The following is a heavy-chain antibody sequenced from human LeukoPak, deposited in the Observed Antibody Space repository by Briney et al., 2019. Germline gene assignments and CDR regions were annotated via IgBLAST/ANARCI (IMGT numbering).Heavy chain of an antibody. Sequence: PGGSLRLSCAASGFTFNTYAMTWVRQAPGKGLEWVSSMSGASGNTYYADSVKGRFTISRDSSKNMLYLQMNSLRAEDTAVYYCAKRGESGSSKRPPDYWGQGTLVTVSS. D-gene: IGHD1-26*01. CDR2: MSGASGNT. J-gene: IGHJ4*02. V-gene: IGHV3-23*01. CDR3: AKRGESGSSKRPPDY. CDR1: GFTFNTYA.